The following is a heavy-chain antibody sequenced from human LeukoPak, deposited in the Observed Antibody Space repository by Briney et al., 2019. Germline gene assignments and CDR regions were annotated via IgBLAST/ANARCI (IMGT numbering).Heavy chain of an antibody. CDR3: ARGPGSSGGACVGDY. CDR2: ISYDGSNK. CDR1: GFTFSSYA. D-gene: IGHD3-22*01. Sequence: GGSLRLSCAASGFTFSSYAMHWVRQAPGKGLEWVAVISYDGSNKYYADSVKGRFTISRDNSKNTLYLQMNSLRAEDTAVYYCARGPGSSGGACVGDYWGPGTLVTVSS. J-gene: IGHJ4*01. V-gene: IGHV3-30-3*01.